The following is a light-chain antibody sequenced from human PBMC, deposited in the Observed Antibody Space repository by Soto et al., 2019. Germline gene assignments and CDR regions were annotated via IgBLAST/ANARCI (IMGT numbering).Light chain of an antibody. Sequence: QSVLTQPPSVSGAPGQRVTISCTGCSSNIGAGYDVHWYQQLPGTAPKLLIYGNSNRPSGVPDRFSGSKSGTSASLAITGLQAEDEADYYCQSYDSRLSGSRVFGTGTKLTVL. CDR1: SSNIGAGYD. CDR2: GNS. CDR3: QSYDSRLSGSRV. V-gene: IGLV1-40*01. J-gene: IGLJ1*01.